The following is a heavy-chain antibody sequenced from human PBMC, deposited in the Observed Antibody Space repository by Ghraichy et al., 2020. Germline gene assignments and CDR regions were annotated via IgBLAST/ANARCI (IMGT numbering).Heavy chain of an antibody. D-gene: IGHD3-22*01. CDR2: INYNGGST. V-gene: IGHV3-23*01. Sequence: GGSLRLSCAASGFTFSSYAMTWVRQAPGKGLEWVSSINYNGGSTYYADSVKGRFIISRDKSKNTLYLQMNSLRAEDTAEYYCAKFADYTDSSGYYYYWGQGTLVTVSS. J-gene: IGHJ4*02. CDR1: GFTFSSYA. CDR3: AKFADYTDSSGYYYY.